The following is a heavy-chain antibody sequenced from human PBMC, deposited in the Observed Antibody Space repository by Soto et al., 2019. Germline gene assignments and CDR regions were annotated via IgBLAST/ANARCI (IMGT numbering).Heavy chain of an antibody. Sequence: QVQLVESGGGVVQSGRSLRVSCAASGFAFSSYGMHWVRQAPGKGLEWVAAIWYDGNNKRYADSVKGRFTISRDNSKNTLYLQMNSLRAEDTAVYYCVSQEYSSSWYYPNYWGQGTLVTVSS. D-gene: IGHD6-13*01. V-gene: IGHV3-33*01. CDR3: VSQEYSSSWYYPNY. CDR1: GFAFSSYG. CDR2: IWYDGNNK. J-gene: IGHJ4*02.